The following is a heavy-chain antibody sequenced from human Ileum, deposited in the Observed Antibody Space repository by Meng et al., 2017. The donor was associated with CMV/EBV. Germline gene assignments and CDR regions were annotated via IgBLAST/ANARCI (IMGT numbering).Heavy chain of an antibody. CDR2: VFSGGTT. D-gene: IGHD4-17*01. CDR1: AASIISYDKY. CDR3: ARELRYGDYYFDS. V-gene: IGHV4-30-4*08. Sequence: HVQLLHPVPGVVKSSPPLSLSCNVSAASIISYDKYWGWNRPPPGIGLVWIGDVFSGGTTYYNPSLMSLVTISVDTSKKQFSLRLSSVTDAATAVYYCARELRYGDYYFDSWGQGTLVTVSS. J-gene: IGHJ4*02.